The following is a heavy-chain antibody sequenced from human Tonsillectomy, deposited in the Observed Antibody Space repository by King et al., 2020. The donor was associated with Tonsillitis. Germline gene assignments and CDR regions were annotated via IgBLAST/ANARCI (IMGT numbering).Heavy chain of an antibody. D-gene: IGHD4-17*01. CDR2: INHSGST. Sequence: VQLQQWGAGLLKPSETLSLTCAVYGGSFSGYYWSWIRQPPGKGLEWIGEINHSGSTNHNTSLKSRVTISVDTSKNQFSLKLSFVTAADTAVYYCAIDDYGDWYFDLWGRGTLVTVSS. CDR1: GGSFSGYY. V-gene: IGHV4-34*01. J-gene: IGHJ2*01. CDR3: AIDDYGDWYFDL.